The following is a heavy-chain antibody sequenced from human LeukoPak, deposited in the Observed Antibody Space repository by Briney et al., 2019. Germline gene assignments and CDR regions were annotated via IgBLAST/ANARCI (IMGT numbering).Heavy chain of an antibody. Sequence: GGSLRLSCAASGFTFSSYGMHWVRQAPGKGLEWVAVISCGGSNKYYADSVKGRFTISRDNSKNTLYLQMNSLRAEDTAVYYCAKDGEQQLVIGAYYYDGMDLWGQGTTVSV. CDR2: ISCGGSNK. J-gene: IGHJ6*02. D-gene: IGHD6-13*01. V-gene: IGHV3-30*18. CDR3: AKDGEQQLVIGAYYYDGMDL. CDR1: GFTFSSYG.